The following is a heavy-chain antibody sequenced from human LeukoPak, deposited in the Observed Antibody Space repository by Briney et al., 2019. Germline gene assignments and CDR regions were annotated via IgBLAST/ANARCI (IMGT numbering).Heavy chain of an antibody. D-gene: IGHD3-10*01. CDR2: ISAYNGNT. J-gene: IGHJ3*02. V-gene: IGHV1-18*01. Sequence: GASVKVSCKASGYTFTSYGISWVRQAPGQGLEWMGWISAYNGNTNYAQKLQGRVTMTRYTSISTAYMELSRLTSDDTAVYYCASPMVRDDDDFDIWGQGTMVTVSS. CDR1: GYTFTSYG. CDR3: ASPMVRDDDDFDI.